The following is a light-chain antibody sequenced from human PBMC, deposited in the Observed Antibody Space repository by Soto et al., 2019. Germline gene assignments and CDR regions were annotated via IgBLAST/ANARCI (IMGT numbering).Light chain of an antibody. CDR2: AAS. J-gene: IGKJ2*01. CDR1: QSISSY. Sequence: DIQMTQSPSSLSASVGDRVTIACRASQSISSYLNWYQQKPGKAPKLLIYAASSLQSGVPSRFSSSGSGTDFTLTISSLQPEDFATYYCQQSYSTPYTFGQGTKVDIK. V-gene: IGKV1-39*01. CDR3: QQSYSTPYT.